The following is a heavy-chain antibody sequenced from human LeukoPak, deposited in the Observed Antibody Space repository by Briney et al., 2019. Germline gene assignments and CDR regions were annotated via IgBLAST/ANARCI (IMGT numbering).Heavy chain of an antibody. CDR2: ITDSGGNT. D-gene: IGHD3-10*01. V-gene: IGHV3-23*01. CDR3: AKALMYYYGSGSYGYFEY. Sequence: PGGSLRLSCTASGFTFRTYAMSWVRQAPGKGLEWVSAITDSGGNTYYAAPVKGRFTISRDNSKNTLYLQMNSLRAEDTAVYYCAKALMYYYGSGSYGYFEYWGQGTLVTVSS. CDR1: GFTFRTYA. J-gene: IGHJ4*02.